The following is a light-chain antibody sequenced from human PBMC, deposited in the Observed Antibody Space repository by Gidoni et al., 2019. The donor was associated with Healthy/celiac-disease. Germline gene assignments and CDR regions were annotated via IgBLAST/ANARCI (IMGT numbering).Light chain of an antibody. CDR1: QRVSSY. Sequence: EFVFTQSPATLSLSPGERATLSCRASQRVSSYLAWYQQKPGQAPRLLIYDASNRATGSPARFSGSGSGTDFTLTISSLESEDFSVYYCQQRSNWPPTFXXXTKVEIK. CDR2: DAS. V-gene: IGKV3-11*01. CDR3: QQRSNWPPT. J-gene: IGKJ1*01.